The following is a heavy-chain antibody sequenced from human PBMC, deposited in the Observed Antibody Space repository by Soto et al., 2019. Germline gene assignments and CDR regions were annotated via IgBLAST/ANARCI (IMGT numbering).Heavy chain of an antibody. CDR2: IRSKPFGGTT. CDR1: GFSFGDYA. Sequence: EVQVLESGGGLVQPGGSLRLSCTGSGFSFGDYAMSWFRQAPGKGLEWVGFIRSKPFGGTTAYAASVQGRFMISRAESKSNGYRQMSSLKTEDRAVYFCSRIQEYHGYAALDFWGKGTLVTVSS. V-gene: IGHV3-49*03. CDR3: SRIQEYHGYAALDF. D-gene: IGHD5-12*01. J-gene: IGHJ4*02.